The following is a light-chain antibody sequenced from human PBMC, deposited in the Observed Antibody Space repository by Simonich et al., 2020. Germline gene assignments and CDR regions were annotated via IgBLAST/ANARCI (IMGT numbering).Light chain of an antibody. V-gene: IGKV4-1*01. CDR1: QSVLYISNNTNY. CDR3: QQYYSTPFT. CDR2: WAS. J-gene: IGKJ3*01. Sequence: DIVMTQSPDSLAVSLGERATINCKSSQSVLYISNNTNYLAGYQQKPGQPPKLLIYWASTRESGVPDRFSGSGSGTDFTLTISILQAEDVAVYYCQQYYSTPFTFGPGTKVDIK.